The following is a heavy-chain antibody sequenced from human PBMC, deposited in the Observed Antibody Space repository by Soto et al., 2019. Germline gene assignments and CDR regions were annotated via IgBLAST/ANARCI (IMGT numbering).Heavy chain of an antibody. CDR1: GFTFSSYW. V-gene: IGHV3-7*03. D-gene: IGHD6-6*01. CDR2: IKQDGSEK. CDR3: ASLDSSSYSRYYYYGMDV. Sequence: GGSLRLSCAASGFTFSSYWMSWVRQAPGKGLEWVANIKQDGSEKYYVDSVKGRFTISRDNAKNSLYLQMNSLRAEDTAVYYCASLDSSSYSRYYYYGMDVWGQGTTVTVSS. J-gene: IGHJ6*02.